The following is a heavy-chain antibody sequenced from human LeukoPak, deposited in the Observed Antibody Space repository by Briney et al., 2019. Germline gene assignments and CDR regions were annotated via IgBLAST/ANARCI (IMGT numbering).Heavy chain of an antibody. CDR1: GYTFSPFC. CDR3: VKAKPCDGAARN. V-gene: IGHV3-74*01. D-gene: IGHD6-6*01. J-gene: IGHJ4*02. Sequence: QSGGSLRLSCALSGYTFSPFCMHWVRQAPGEGLVWVSRINSDGSTTNYADSVEGRFPISRDNAKNTQYLQMNSLRAEDAAVYYCVKAKPCDGAARNWGQGTLVTVSS. CDR2: INSDGSTT.